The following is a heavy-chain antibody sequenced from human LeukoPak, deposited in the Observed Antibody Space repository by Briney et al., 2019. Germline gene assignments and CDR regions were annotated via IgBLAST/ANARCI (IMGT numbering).Heavy chain of an antibody. CDR2: IYYSGST. J-gene: IGHJ2*01. CDR1: GVSMSSSSDY. V-gene: IGHV4-39*01. Sequence: SETLSLTCTVSGVSMSSSSDYWGWIRQPPGKGLEWIGSIYYSGSTYYNPSLKSRVTIFVDTSKNQFSLKLSSVTAADTAVYYCARLGRQQLVPPRPDWYFDLWGRGTLVTVSS. CDR3: ARLGRQQLVPPRPDWYFDL. D-gene: IGHD6-13*01.